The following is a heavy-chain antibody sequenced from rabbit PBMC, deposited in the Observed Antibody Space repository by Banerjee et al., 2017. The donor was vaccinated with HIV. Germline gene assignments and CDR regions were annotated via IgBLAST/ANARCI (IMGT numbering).Heavy chain of an antibody. CDR3: ARADSYGYAGYTYPTIFSL. J-gene: IGHJ4*01. Sequence: QQQLEESGGGLVKPEGSLTLTCTASGFSFSSSYWICWVRQAPGKGLEWIACIYAGSSGNIYYASWAKGRFTISKTSSTTVTLQMTSLTAADTATYFCARADSYGYAGYTYPTIFSLWGPGTLVTVS. CDR1: GFSFSSSYW. CDR2: IYAGSSGNI. V-gene: IGHV1S45*01. D-gene: IGHD6-1*01.